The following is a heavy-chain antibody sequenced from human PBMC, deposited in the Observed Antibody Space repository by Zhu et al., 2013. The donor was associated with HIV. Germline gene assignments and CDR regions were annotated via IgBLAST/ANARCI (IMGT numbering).Heavy chain of an antibody. Sequence: VQLAQSGAEVKKPGASVKVSCKASGYGFTGNNVHWVRQAPGQGLEWMGIINPSGGSTSYAQKFQGRVTMTRDTSTSTVYMELSSLRSEDTAVYYCAVGGPEDWFDPWGQGTLVTVSS. V-gene: IGHV1-46*01. CDR1: GYGFTGNN. CDR3: AVGGPEDWFDP. CDR2: INPSGGST. J-gene: IGHJ5*02. D-gene: IGHD3-10*01.